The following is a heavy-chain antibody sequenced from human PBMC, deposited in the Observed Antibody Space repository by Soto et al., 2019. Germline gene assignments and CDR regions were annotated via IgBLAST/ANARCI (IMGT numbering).Heavy chain of an antibody. J-gene: IGHJ6*03. D-gene: IGHD5-12*01. CDR1: GYTFTSYD. CDR3: ARVHSGYDIRGPYYYYMDV. V-gene: IGHV1-8*01. Sequence: QVQLVQSGAEVKKPGASVKVSCKASGYTFTSYDINWVRQATGQGLEWMGWMNPNSGNTGYAQKFQGRVTMTRNTSRSTAYMELSSLRSEDTAVYYCARVHSGYDIRGPYYYYMDVWGKGTTVTVSS. CDR2: MNPNSGNT.